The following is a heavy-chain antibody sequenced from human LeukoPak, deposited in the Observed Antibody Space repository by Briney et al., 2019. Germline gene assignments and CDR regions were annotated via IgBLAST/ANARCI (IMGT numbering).Heavy chain of an antibody. Sequence: PSETLSLTCSVSGGSMSSYFWNWIRQSPEKGLEWIGYVLYTGDTNYNPSLKSRVTISVDTSKNQFSLNLSSVTAADTAVYYCAREGYLPYYFDYWGQGTLVTVSS. J-gene: IGHJ4*02. V-gene: IGHV4-59*01. CDR3: AREGYLPYYFDY. D-gene: IGHD6-13*01. CDR1: GGSMSSYF. CDR2: VLYTGDT.